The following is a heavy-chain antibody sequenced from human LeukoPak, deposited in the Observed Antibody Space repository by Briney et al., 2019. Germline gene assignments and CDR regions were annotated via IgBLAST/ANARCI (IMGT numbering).Heavy chain of an antibody. CDR2: IIPILGIA. CDR3: ARENYYDSSGYYHAAFDY. D-gene: IGHD3-22*01. J-gene: IGHJ4*02. Sequence: ASVKVSCKASGGTFSSYAISWERQAPGQGLEWMGRIIPILGIANYAQKFQGRVTITADKSTSTAYMELSSLRSEDTAVYYCARENYYDSSGYYHAAFDYWGQGTLVTVSS. V-gene: IGHV1-69*04. CDR1: GGTFSSYA.